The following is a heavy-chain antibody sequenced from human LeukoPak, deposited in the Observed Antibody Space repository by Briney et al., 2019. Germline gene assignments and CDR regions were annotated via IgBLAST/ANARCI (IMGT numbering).Heavy chain of an antibody. CDR2: IKQDGSEK. CDR3: ARTYYDSSGYSVGFDY. CDR1: GFTFSSYW. D-gene: IGHD3-22*01. Sequence: GGSLRLSCAASGFTFSSYWMSWVRQAPGKGLEWVANIKQDGSEKYYVDSVKGRFTISRDNAKNSLYLQMNRLRAEDTAVYYCARTYYDSSGYSVGFDYWGQGTLVTVSS. V-gene: IGHV3-7*04. J-gene: IGHJ4*02.